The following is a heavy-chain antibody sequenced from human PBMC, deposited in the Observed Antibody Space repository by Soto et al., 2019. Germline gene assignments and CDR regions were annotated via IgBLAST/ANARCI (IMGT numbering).Heavy chain of an antibody. Sequence: QVQLVESGGGLVKPGGSLRLSCAASGFTFSDYYMGWIRQAPGKGLEWVAYISSSAILIKYTASVEGRLTISRDNAKNSLYLQMYSLRAEDTAVYYCVRGQDEYSSSSVGLWGQGTLVTVSS. D-gene: IGHD6-6*01. J-gene: IGHJ4*02. CDR3: VRGQDEYSSSSVGL. V-gene: IGHV3-11*01. CDR2: ISSSAILI. CDR1: GFTFSDYY.